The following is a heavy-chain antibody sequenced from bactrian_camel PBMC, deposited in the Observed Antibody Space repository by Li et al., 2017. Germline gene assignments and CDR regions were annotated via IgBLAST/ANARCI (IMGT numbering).Heavy chain of an antibody. V-gene: IGHV3S55*01. J-gene: IGHJ4*01. CDR3: ATDAVGRE. Sequence: HVQLVESGGGSVQAGGSLRLSCAASGYTTGSYCMGWFRQAPGKEREGVAAVDSDGTTMYADSVKGRFTISKDNAKNTLYLQMNSLKPEDTAVYYCATDAVGRERGQGTQVTVS. CDR2: VDSDGTT. CDR1: GYTTGSYC. D-gene: IGHD1*01.